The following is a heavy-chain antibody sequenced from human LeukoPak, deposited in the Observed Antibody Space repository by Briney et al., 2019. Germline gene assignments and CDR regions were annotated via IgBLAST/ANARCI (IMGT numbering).Heavy chain of an antibody. D-gene: IGHD1-1*01. J-gene: IGHJ6*04. CDR2: ISYDGSNK. CDR3: AKDWYNWNDYYYYGMDV. CDR1: GFTFSSYG. Sequence: GGSLRLSCAASGFTFSSYGMRWVSQAPGKGLEWVAVISYDGSNKYYADSVKGRFTISRDNSKNTLYLQMNSLRAEDTAVYYCAKDWYNWNDYYYYGMDVWGKGTTVTVSS. V-gene: IGHV3-30*18.